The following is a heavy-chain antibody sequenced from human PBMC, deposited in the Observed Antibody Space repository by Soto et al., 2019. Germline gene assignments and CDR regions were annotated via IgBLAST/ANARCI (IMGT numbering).Heavy chain of an antibody. CDR2: IIPILGTA. D-gene: IGHD4-17*01. V-gene: IGHV1-69*13. J-gene: IGHJ5*02. CDR3: ARDGMGVTTSNWFDP. CDR1: GGTFSSYA. Sequence: SVKVSCKASGGTFSSYAISWVRQAPGQGLEWMGGIIPILGTANYAQKFQGRVTITADESTSTAYMELSSLRSEDTAVYYCARDGMGVTTSNWFDPWGQGTLVTVSS.